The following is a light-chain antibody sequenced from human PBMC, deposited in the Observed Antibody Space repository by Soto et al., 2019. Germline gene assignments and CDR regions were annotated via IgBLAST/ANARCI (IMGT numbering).Light chain of an antibody. V-gene: IGKV3-20*01. CDR1: QSVSTN. J-gene: IGKJ4*01. CDR3: QQYGTSLFT. CDR2: DAS. Sequence: EIVMTQSPATLSVPPGERATLSCRASQSVSTNLAWYQQKPGQAPRLLIYDASTRATGIPDRFSGSGSGTDFTLTISGLEPEDFAVYYCQQYGTSLFTFGGGTRVEIK.